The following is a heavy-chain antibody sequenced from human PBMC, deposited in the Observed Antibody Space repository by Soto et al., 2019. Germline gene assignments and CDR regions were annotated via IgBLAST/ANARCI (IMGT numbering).Heavy chain of an antibody. CDR2: LYSGGDT. CDR1: GFAVRHNY. Sequence: EVQLVESGGGLVQPGGSLRLSCTASGFAVRHNYMTWVRQAPGKGLEWVSLLYSGGDTAYADSVKGRFTISRHTSQNTLYLQMNSLRAEDTAVYYCARKTDSIPSGGDVWGKGTAVTVSS. CDR3: ARKTDSIPSGGDV. J-gene: IGHJ6*04. D-gene: IGHD3-10*01. V-gene: IGHV3-53*04.